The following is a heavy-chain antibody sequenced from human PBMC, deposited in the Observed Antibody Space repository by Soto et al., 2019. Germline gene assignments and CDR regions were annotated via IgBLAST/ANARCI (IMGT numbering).Heavy chain of an antibody. V-gene: IGHV1-2*04. CDR3: VREDPSYYMDV. Sequence: QVRLVQSGAEVMKPGASVKVSCKASGYTFTGHYSHWVRQAGGQRLEWLGRINPNTGGTIYAQKFQDLMPMTRDTSISTAYMELRRLGSDDTAEYYCVREDPSYYMDVWGTGTTVPVSS. J-gene: IGHJ6*03. CDR1: GYTFTGHY. CDR2: INPNTGGT.